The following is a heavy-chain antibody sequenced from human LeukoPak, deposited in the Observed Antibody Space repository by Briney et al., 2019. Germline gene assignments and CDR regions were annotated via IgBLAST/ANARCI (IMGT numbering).Heavy chain of an antibody. Sequence: GGSLRLSCAASGFTFSTYWMSWVRQAPGKGLEWVANINQDGREKDEVDSLKGRFTISRDNAKKLLYLQMDSLRAEDTAIYYCARAGGSYLYATYFDSWGQGTLVTVSS. D-gene: IGHD3-16*02. J-gene: IGHJ4*02. V-gene: IGHV3-7*01. CDR1: GFTFSTYW. CDR3: ARAGGSYLYATYFDS. CDR2: INQDGREK.